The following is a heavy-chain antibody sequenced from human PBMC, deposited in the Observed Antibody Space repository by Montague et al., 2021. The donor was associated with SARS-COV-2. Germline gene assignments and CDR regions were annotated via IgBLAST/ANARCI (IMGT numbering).Heavy chain of an antibody. D-gene: IGHD3-16*01. CDR1: GFTFSRNS. V-gene: IGHV3-21*01. CDR3: ARGGEIDVWAPFGH. CDR2: ISSDTLHT. Sequence: YRSLSWATSGFTFSRNSMNWVRQAPGKGLEWVSTISSDTLHTFYAESVKGRFTISRDNAKNELYLQMNSLRAEDMAVYYCARGGEIDVWAPFGHWGQGTLVTVSS. J-gene: IGHJ4*02.